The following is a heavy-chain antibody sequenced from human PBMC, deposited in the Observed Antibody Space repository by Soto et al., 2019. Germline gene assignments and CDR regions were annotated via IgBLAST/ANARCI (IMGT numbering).Heavy chain of an antibody. Sequence: QVQLVQSGAEVKKPGSSVKVSCKASGGIFSTYAISWLRRAPGQGLEWMGGIIPIFGTPNYAQRFQGRVTIPSDESTSTAYMELRRLRSEDTAVYYCARDRDDYGSGNYYNRIDFWGQGTLVTVS. CDR2: IIPIFGTP. D-gene: IGHD3-10*01. CDR1: GGIFSTYA. CDR3: ARDRDDYGSGNYYNRIDF. J-gene: IGHJ4*02. V-gene: IGHV1-69*01.